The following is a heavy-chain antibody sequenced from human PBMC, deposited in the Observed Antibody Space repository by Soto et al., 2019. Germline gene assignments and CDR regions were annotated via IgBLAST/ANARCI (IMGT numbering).Heavy chain of an antibody. D-gene: IGHD4-4*01. Sequence: QLLESGGGLVQPGGSLRLSCVTYGFTPSSYAMTWVRQSPGKGLEWVSSIGVGGEYTYYADSVKGRFSISTDNSKKTLFLQLNSLTADDTAGYYCARGGTTTVAPATKGLDPWGQGTLVTVSS. CDR1: GFTPSSYA. CDR3: ARGGTTTVAPATKGLDP. CDR2: IGVGGEYT. J-gene: IGHJ5*02. V-gene: IGHV3-23*01.